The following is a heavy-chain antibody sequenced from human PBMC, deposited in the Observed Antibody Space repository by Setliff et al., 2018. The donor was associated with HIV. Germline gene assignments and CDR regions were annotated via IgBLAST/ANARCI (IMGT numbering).Heavy chain of an antibody. CDR3: AKPAYYYDSSGYYYVG. Sequence: GSLRLSCAASGFTFSSYAMSWVRQAPGKGLEWVSAISGSGGSTYYADSVKGRFTISRDNSKNTLYLQMNSLRAEDTAVYYCAKPAYYYDSSGYYYVGWGQGTLVTVSS. CDR1: GFTFSSYA. V-gene: IGHV3-23*01. D-gene: IGHD3-22*01. CDR2: ISGSGGST. J-gene: IGHJ4*02.